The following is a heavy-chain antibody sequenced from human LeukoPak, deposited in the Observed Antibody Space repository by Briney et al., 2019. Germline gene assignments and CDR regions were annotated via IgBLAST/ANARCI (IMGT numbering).Heavy chain of an antibody. D-gene: IGHD5-24*01. CDR1: GFTFSDYY. V-gene: IGHV3-11*06. CDR2: ISSSSSYT. Sequence: GGSLRLSCAASGFTFSDYYMSWIRQAPGKGLEWVSYISSSSSYTNYADSVKGRFTISRDNAKNSLYLQMNSLRAEDTAVYYWARNRDGYLPFDYWGQGTLVTVSS. J-gene: IGHJ4*02. CDR3: ARNRDGYLPFDY.